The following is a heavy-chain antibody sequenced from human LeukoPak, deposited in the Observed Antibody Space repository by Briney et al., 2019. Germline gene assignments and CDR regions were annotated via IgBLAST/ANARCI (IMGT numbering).Heavy chain of an antibody. J-gene: IGHJ4*02. D-gene: IGHD2-2*02. V-gene: IGHV3-20*01. CDR2: INWNGGST. CDR3: ARALGYCSSTSCYNYYFDY. Sequence: GGSLRLSCAASGFTFDDYGMSWVRQAPGKGLEWVAGINWNGGSTGYADSVKGRFTIPSDNAKNSLYLQMNSLRAEDTALYHCARALGYCSSTSCYNYYFDYWGQGTLVTVSS. CDR1: GFTFDDYG.